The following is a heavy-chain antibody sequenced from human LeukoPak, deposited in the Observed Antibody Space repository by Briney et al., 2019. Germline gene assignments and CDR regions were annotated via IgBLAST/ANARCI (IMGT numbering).Heavy chain of an antibody. D-gene: IGHD4-17*01. V-gene: IGHV4-34*01. CDR3: ARGRTVKVRFGWFDP. CDR2: INHSGST. J-gene: IGHJ5*02. Sequence: SETLSLTCAVYVGSLSVYYWSWIRHPPGKGLEWIGEINHSGSTNYNPSLKSRVTISVDTSKNQFSLKLSSVTAADTAVYYSARGRTVKVRFGWFDPWGQGTLVTVSS. CDR1: VGSLSVYY.